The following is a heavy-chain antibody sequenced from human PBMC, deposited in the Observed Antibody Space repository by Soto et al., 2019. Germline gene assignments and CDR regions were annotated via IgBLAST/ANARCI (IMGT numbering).Heavy chain of an antibody. V-gene: IGHV3-7*01. D-gene: IGHD3-16*01. CDR1: GFTFSTYW. CDR3: VCGGNFFVY. CDR2: LDQDGSER. Sequence: EVQLVESGGGLVQPGGSLRLSCAASGFTFSTYWMTWVRRPPGKGLEWVANLDQDGSERYYVDSVRGRFTISRDNAKNSLYLQMNSPRAEDTAVYYFVCGGNFFVYWGQGTLVTVSP. J-gene: IGHJ4*02.